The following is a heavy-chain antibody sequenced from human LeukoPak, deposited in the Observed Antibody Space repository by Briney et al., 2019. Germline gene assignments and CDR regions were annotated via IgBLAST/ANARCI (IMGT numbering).Heavy chain of an antibody. D-gene: IGHD6-19*01. CDR2: ISGSGGST. V-gene: IGHV3-23*01. Sequence: GGSLRLYCAASGFTFSSYAMSWVRQAPGKGLEWVSAISGSGGSTYYADSVKGRFTISRDNSKNTLYLQMNSLRAEDTAVYYCAKDPPLGGAVAGNFDYWGQGTLVTVSS. J-gene: IGHJ4*02. CDR3: AKDPPLGGAVAGNFDY. CDR1: GFTFSSYA.